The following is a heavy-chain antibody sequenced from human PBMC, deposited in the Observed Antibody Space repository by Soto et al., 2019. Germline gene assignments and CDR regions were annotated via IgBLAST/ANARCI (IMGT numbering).Heavy chain of an antibody. D-gene: IGHD2-21*01. J-gene: IGHJ4*02. V-gene: IGHV1-3*01. CDR1: GYTFTSYA. CDR3: ARDFGGFGGDYYFDY. Sequence: ASVKVSCKASGYTFTSYAMHWVRQAPGQRLEWMGWINAGNGNTKYLQKFQGRVTITRDTSASTAYMELSSLRSEDTAVYYCARDFGGFGGDYYFDYWGQGTLVTVSS. CDR2: INAGNGNT.